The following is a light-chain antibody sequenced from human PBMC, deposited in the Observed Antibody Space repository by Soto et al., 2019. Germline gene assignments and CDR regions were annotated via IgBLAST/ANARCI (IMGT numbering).Light chain of an antibody. CDR3: SSYAGSYTLGV. Sequence: QPVLTQPPSASGSPGQSVTISCTGTSSDVGGYNFVSWYQQKPGKAPKVLIYEVTQRPSGVPDRFSGSKSGNTASLTVSGLQPDDEADYYCSSYAGSYTLGVFGTGTKLTVL. J-gene: IGLJ1*01. CDR1: SSDVGGYNF. V-gene: IGLV2-8*01. CDR2: EVT.